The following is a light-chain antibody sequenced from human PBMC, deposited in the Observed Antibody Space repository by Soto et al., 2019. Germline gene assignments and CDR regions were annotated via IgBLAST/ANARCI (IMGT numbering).Light chain of an antibody. Sequence: QSALTQPPSASGSPGQSVTISCTGTSSDFGDYNYVSWYQQHPGTAPRLMIYEVSKRPSGVPDRFSGSKSGNTASLTVSGLQAEDEADYYCSSYAGSNNYVFGTGTKLTVL. V-gene: IGLV2-8*01. CDR2: EVS. J-gene: IGLJ1*01. CDR3: SSYAGSNNYV. CDR1: SSDFGDYNY.